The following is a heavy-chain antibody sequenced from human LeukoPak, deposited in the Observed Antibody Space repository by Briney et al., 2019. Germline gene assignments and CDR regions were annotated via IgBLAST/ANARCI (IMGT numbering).Heavy chain of an antibody. CDR2: IYHSGRT. CDR3: ARVGSGSYFDY. Sequence: SETLSLTCAVSGYSISSGYYWGWIRQPPGKGLEWIGSIYHSGRTHYNPSLKSRVTISVDTSKNQFSLKLSSVTAADTAVYYCARVGSGSYFDYWGQGTLVTVSS. CDR1: GYSISSGYY. J-gene: IGHJ4*02. D-gene: IGHD1-26*01. V-gene: IGHV4-38-2*01.